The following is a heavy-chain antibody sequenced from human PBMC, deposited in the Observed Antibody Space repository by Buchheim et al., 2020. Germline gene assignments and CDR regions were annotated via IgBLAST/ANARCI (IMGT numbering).Heavy chain of an antibody. Sequence: QVQLQESGPGLVKPSETLSLTCSVSGGSIFTYYWSWIRQAPGKGLEWIGYMDGSGRSNYNPSLKSRVTISVDTSKKQLSLNLSSVTAADTAIYYCAKKRSDNWFDPWGQGTL. CDR2: MDGSGRS. J-gene: IGHJ5*02. CDR1: GGSIFTYY. V-gene: IGHV4-59*01. CDR3: AKKRSDNWFDP.